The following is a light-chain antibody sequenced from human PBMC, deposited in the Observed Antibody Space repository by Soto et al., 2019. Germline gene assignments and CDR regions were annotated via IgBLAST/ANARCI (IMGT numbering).Light chain of an antibody. CDR1: STDVGGYNY. V-gene: IGLV2-11*01. CDR3: CSFAGSYGVV. CDR2: DVT. Sequence: QSALTQSRSVSGSPGQSVTFSCTGTSTDVGGYNYVSWYQQHPGKAPKLLIYDVTKRPSGVPDRFSGSKSGNTASLTISGLQAEDEADYYCCSFAGSYGVVFGGGTKVTVL. J-gene: IGLJ2*01.